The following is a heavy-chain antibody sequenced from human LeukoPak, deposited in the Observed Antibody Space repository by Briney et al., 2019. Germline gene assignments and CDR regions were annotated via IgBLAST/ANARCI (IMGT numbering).Heavy chain of an antibody. Sequence: PGGSLRLSCAASGFTFSSYGMSWVRQAPGKGLEWVSTISASGGSTYYADSLKGRFTISRDNAKNSLYLQMNSLRAEDTAVYYCARTGESDFWSAYHFYYYYYMDVWGKGTTVTVSS. J-gene: IGHJ6*03. CDR3: ARTGESDFWSAYHFYYYYYMDV. V-gene: IGHV3-23*01. CDR1: GFTFSSYG. D-gene: IGHD3-3*01. CDR2: ISASGGST.